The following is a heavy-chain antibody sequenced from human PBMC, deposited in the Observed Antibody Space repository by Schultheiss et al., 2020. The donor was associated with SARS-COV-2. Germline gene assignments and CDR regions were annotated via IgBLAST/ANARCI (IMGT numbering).Heavy chain of an antibody. V-gene: IGHV3-9*01. Sequence: GGSLRLSCAASGFTFDDYAMHWVRQAPGKGLEWVSGISWNSGSIGYADSVKGRFTISRDNAKNSLYLQMNSLRAEDTAVYYCARVPTRVPAALPLFDWYFDLWGRGTLVTVSS. D-gene: IGHD2-2*01. CDR3: ARVPTRVPAALPLFDWYFDL. CDR1: GFTFDDYA. J-gene: IGHJ2*01. CDR2: ISWNSGSI.